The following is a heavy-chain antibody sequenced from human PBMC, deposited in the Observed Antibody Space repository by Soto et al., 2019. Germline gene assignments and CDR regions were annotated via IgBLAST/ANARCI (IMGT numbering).Heavy chain of an antibody. D-gene: IGHD1-1*01. Sequence: QVRLQEWGPGLVKPSQTLSLKCSVSGGSITTGGRYWSWIRQLPGKGLEWTGDIYYSVSTYYNASLKGRVTLSVEAAKTPFSLKLSSVTAADTAVYYCAQALVFTGGDGFDIWGQGRLVTVSS. CDR3: AQALVFTGGDGFDI. V-gene: IGHV4-31*02. J-gene: IGHJ3*02. CDR1: GGSITTGGRY. CDR2: IYYSVST.